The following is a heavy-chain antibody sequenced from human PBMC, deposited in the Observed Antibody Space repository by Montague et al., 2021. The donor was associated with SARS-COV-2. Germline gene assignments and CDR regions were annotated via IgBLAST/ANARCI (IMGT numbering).Heavy chain of an antibody. CDR3: ARDSRLCGVECYEGIFDS. V-gene: IGHV4-59*01. D-gene: IGHD2-21*01. Sequence: SETLSLTCTVSGGSISPYYWSWIRQPPGKGLEWIGYISYSGHTNYNPPLKSRVTISVDTSKNQFSLTLSSLAAADTAIYYCARDSRLCGVECYEGIFDSWGQGTVVTVSS. CDR2: ISYSGHT. J-gene: IGHJ3*02. CDR1: GGSISPYY.